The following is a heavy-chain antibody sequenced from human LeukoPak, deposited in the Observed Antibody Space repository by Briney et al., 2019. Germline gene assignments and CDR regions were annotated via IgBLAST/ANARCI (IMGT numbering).Heavy chain of an antibody. CDR1: GFTVSSNY. V-gene: IGHV3-66*01. CDR3: ARDLRFGELFDY. D-gene: IGHD3-10*01. Sequence: GGSLRLSCAASGFTVSSNYMSWVRQAPGKGLEWVSVIYSGGSTYYADSVKGRFTISRDNSKNTLYLQMNSLRAEDPAVYYCARDLRFGELFDYWGQGTLVTVSS. J-gene: IGHJ4*02. CDR2: IYSGGST.